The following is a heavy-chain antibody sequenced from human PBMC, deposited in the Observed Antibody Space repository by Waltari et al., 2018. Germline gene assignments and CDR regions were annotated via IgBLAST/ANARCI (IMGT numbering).Heavy chain of an antibody. D-gene: IGHD2-2*01. CDR2: INPNSGGT. CDR1: GYTFTGYY. CDR3: ASLSSRDLYYYYGMDV. V-gene: IGHV1-2*06. Sequence: QVQLVQSGAEVKKPGASVKVSCKASGYTFTGYYMHWVRQAPGQGLEWMGRINPNSGGTNYAQKFQGRVTMTRDTSSSTAYMELSRLRSDNTAVYYCASLSSRDLYYYYGMDVWGQGTTVTVSS. J-gene: IGHJ6*02.